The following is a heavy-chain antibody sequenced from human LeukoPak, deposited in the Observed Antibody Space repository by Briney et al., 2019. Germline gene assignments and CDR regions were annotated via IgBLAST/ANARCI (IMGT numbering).Heavy chain of an antibody. D-gene: IGHD3-22*01. V-gene: IGHV3-7*01. CDR3: AREWYYDSSCYFPGHWFDP. CDR1: GFTLSSDW. Sequence: GGSLRLSCAASGFTLSSDWMSWVRQAPGKGLEWVANIKQDGSEKYYVDSVKGRFTISRDNAKNSLYLQMNSLRAEDTAVYYCAREWYYDSSCYFPGHWFDPWGQGTLVTVSS. J-gene: IGHJ5*02. CDR2: IKQDGSEK.